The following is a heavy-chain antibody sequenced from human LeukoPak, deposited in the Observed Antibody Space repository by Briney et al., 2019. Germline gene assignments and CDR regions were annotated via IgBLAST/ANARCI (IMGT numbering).Heavy chain of an antibody. CDR2: MNPNSGNT. CDR3: ARVGFGTMVRGVIIAAPRGNYYMDV. CDR1: GYTFTSYD. D-gene: IGHD3-10*01. V-gene: IGHV1-8*01. Sequence: GASVTVSCKASGYTFTSYDINWVRQAPGQGLEWMGWMNPNSGNTGYAQKFQGRVTMTRNTSISTAYMELSSLRSEDTAVYYCARVGFGTMVRGVIIAAPRGNYYMDVWGKGTTVTISS. J-gene: IGHJ6*03.